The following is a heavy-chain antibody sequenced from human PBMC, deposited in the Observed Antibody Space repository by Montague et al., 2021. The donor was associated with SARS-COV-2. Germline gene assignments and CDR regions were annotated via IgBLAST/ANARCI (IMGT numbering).Heavy chain of an antibody. D-gene: IGHD5-12*01. CDR1: GGSIRSSSYY. V-gene: IGHV4-39*07. J-gene: IGHJ2*01. CDR3: ARTTWLRGYFDL. Sequence: SETLSLTCTVSGGSIRSSSYYWGWIRQPPGKELECIGSIYYSGSTYYNPSLKSRVTISVDTSKNHFSLKLSSVTAADTAVYYCARTTWLRGYFDLWGRGTLVTVSS. CDR2: IYYSGST.